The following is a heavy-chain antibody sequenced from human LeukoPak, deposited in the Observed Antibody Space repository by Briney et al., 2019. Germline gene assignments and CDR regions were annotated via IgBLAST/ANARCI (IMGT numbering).Heavy chain of an antibody. J-gene: IGHJ6*03. CDR3: ARDSGSWDYYYYMDV. CDR2: IYYSGST. CDR1: GGSISSSSYY. V-gene: IGHV4-39*07. Sequence: SETLSLTCTVSGGSISSSSYYWGWIRQPPGKGLEWIGSIYYSGSTYYNPSLKSRVTISVDTSKNQFSLKLSSVTAADTAVYYCARDSGSWDYYYYMDVWGKGATVTISS. D-gene: IGHD3-10*01.